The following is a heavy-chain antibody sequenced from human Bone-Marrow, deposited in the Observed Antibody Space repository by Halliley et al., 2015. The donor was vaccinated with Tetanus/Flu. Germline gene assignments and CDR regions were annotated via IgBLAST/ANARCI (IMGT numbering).Heavy chain of an antibody. CDR1: GITFSTYA. Sequence: SLRLSCAASGITFSTYAMHWVRQAPGKGLEYVSTISSNGESTHYANSVKGRFTISRDNSKNTLYLQMGSLRGEDTAVYYCARGRFPVADPFDYWGQGTLVTVSS. D-gene: IGHD6-19*01. CDR3: ARGRFPVADPFDY. V-gene: IGHV3-64*01. CDR2: ISSNGEST. J-gene: IGHJ4*02.